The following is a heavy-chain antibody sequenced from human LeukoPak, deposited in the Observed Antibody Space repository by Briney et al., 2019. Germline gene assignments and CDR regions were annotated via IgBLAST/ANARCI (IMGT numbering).Heavy chain of an antibody. Sequence: SGTLSLTCTVSGGSISSSSYYWGWIRQPPGKGREWIGSIYYSGSTYYNPSLKSRVTISVDTSKNQFSLKLSSVTAADTAVYYCVGFCSITSSPYYYYYMAVWGKGTTVTVSS. CDR1: GGSISSSSYY. D-gene: IGHD2-2*01. J-gene: IGHJ6*03. V-gene: IGHV4-39*01. CDR2: IYYSGST. CDR3: VGFCSITSSPYYYYYMAV.